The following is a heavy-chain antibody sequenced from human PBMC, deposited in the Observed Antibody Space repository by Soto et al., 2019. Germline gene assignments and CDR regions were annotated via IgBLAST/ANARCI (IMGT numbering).Heavy chain of an antibody. D-gene: IGHD6-6*01. J-gene: IGHJ6*02. CDR2: IIPIFGKA. V-gene: IGHV1-69*13. CDR1: GGTFSSYA. CDR3: ARDPSIAALYYGMDV. Sequence: SVKVSCKASGGTFSSYAISWVRQAPGQGLEWMGGIIPIFGKANYAQKFQGRVTITADESTSTAYMELSSLRSEDTAVYYCARDPSIAALYYGMDVWGQGTTVTVSS.